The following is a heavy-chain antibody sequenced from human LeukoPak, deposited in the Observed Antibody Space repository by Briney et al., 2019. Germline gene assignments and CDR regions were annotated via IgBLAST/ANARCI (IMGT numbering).Heavy chain of an antibody. CDR3: AGGRSKALDF. V-gene: IGHV1-46*01. CDR1: GYTFTNYF. CDR2: VNPTGGST. J-gene: IGHJ4*02. Sequence: ASVKVSCNTSGYTFTNYFIHWVRQVPGQGLEWMGMVNPTGGSTSYAQSFQGRVTLTGDTSTSTVYMEFSALTSEDTAVYYCAGGRSKALDFWGQGTPVTVSS. D-gene: IGHD5/OR15-5a*01.